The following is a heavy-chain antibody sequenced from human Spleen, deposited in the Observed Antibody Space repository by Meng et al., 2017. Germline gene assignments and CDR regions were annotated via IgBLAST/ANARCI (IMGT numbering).Heavy chain of an antibody. CDR3: TWDDKAVSDY. Sequence: GHLVGSGGDLVKAGGSLRLFCAASGFYFNNAWMSWVRQAPGKGLEWVGRIKSNTDGGTAEYAAPVTGRFTISRDDSKSTLYLQMSGLRIDDTGVYYCTWDDKAVSDYWGQGTLVTVSS. J-gene: IGHJ4*02. D-gene: IGHD1-26*01. CDR1: GFYFNNAW. CDR2: IKSNTDGGTA. V-gene: IGHV3-15*01.